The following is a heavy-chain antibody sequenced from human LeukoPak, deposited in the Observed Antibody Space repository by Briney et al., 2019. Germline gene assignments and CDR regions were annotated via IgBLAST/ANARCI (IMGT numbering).Heavy chain of an antibody. Sequence: GGSLRLSCAASGFTFSSYSMNWVRQAPGEGLEWVSSISSSSSYIYYADSVKGRFTISRDNAKNSLYLQMNSLRAEDTAVYYCARERGGYGDYVLGDFDYWGQGTLVTVSS. V-gene: IGHV3-21*01. J-gene: IGHJ4*02. CDR1: GFTFSSYS. CDR2: ISSSSSYI. CDR3: ARERGGYGDYVLGDFDY. D-gene: IGHD4-17*01.